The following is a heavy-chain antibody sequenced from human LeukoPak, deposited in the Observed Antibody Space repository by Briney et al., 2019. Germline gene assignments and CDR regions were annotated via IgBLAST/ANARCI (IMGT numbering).Heavy chain of an antibody. D-gene: IGHD3-10*01. CDR1: GGTFSSYA. V-gene: IGHV1-69*04. Sequence: SVKVSRKASGGTFSSYAISWVRQAPGQGLEWMGRIIPILGIANYAQKFQGRVTITADKSTSTAYMELRSLRSDDTAVYYCARDRAQNYYGSGSYYPFDYWGQGTLVTVSS. CDR2: IIPILGIA. CDR3: ARDRAQNYYGSGSYYPFDY. J-gene: IGHJ4*02.